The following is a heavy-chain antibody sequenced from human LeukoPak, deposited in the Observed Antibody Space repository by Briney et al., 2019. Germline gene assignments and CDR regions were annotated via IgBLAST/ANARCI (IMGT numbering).Heavy chain of an antibody. Sequence: SETLSLTCAVYGGSFSGYYWSWIRQPPGKGLEWIGEINHSGSTNYNPSLKSRVTISVDTSKNQFSLKLSSVTAADTAVYYCARGPYYYGSGSYLSWGQGTLVTVSS. CDR2: INHSGST. J-gene: IGHJ5*02. CDR1: GGSFSGYY. CDR3: ARGPYYYGSGSYLS. V-gene: IGHV4-34*01. D-gene: IGHD3-10*01.